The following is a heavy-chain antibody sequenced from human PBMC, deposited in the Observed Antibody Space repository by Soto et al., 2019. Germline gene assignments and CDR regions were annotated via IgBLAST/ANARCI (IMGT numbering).Heavy chain of an antibody. CDR2: IRSSGSPT. D-gene: IGHD6-13*01. J-gene: IGHJ4*02. V-gene: IGHV3-48*01. CDR1: GFAFSKYS. CDR3: AKPARGETQQLAYYFDY. Sequence: TGGALRLSCVASGFAFSKYSMNWVRPAPGKGLEWVSYIRSSGSPTYYAGSVKGRFTISRDNAKNTLYLQMNSLRAEDTAVYYCAKPARGETQQLAYYFDYWGQGTLVTVSS.